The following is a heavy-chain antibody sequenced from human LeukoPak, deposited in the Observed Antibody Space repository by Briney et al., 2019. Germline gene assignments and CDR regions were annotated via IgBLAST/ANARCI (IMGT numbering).Heavy chain of an antibody. J-gene: IGHJ4*02. D-gene: IGHD6-13*01. V-gene: IGHV3-48*01. Sequence: GGSLRLSCAASGFTFSSYSMNWVRQAPGKGLEWVSSISSSSSTIYYADSVKGRFTISRDNAKNSLYLQMNSLRAEDTAVYYCARWIAAAGIDYWGQGTLVTVSS. CDR3: ARWIAAAGIDY. CDR2: ISSSSSTI. CDR1: GFTFSSYS.